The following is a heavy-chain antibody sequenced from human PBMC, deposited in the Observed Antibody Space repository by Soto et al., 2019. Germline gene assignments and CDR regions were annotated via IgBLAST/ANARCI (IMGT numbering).Heavy chain of an antibody. J-gene: IGHJ4*02. V-gene: IGHV5-51*01. CDR1: GDSFTGFW. CDR3: ARQHPLDSRVWYT. Sequence: PGESLKISCKVSGDSFTGFWIGWVRQMPGKGLEWLGSIYPRDSDTRYSPSFQGQVTISADKSLSTAYLQWNSLQASDTAIYYYARQHPLDSRVWYTWGQGTLVTVSS. CDR2: IYPRDSDT. D-gene: IGHD6-19*01.